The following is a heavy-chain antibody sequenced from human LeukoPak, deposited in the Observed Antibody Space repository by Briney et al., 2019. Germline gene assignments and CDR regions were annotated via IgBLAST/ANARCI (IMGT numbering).Heavy chain of an antibody. CDR3: ARDYSDSSGYYYGY. J-gene: IGHJ4*02. CDR1: GFTFSSYS. Sequence: PGGSLRLSCAASGFTFSSYSMNWVRQAPGKGLEYVSAISSNGGSTYYANSVKGRFTISRDNSKNTLYLQMGSLRAEDMAVYYCARDYSDSSGYYYGYWGQGTLVTVSS. CDR2: ISSNGGST. D-gene: IGHD3-22*01. V-gene: IGHV3-64*01.